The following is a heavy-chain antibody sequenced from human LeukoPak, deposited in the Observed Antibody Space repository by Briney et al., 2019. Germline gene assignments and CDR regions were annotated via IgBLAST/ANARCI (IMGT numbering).Heavy chain of an antibody. J-gene: IGHJ4*02. Sequence: GGSLRLSCAASGFTFSSYSMNWVRQAPGKGLEWVSSISGSNSYIYYADSMKGRFTISRDNAKNSLYLQMNSLRAEDTAVYYCARARYYDSSGYYYWGQGTLVTVSS. V-gene: IGHV3-21*01. CDR2: ISGSNSYI. CDR1: GFTFSSYS. D-gene: IGHD3-22*01. CDR3: ARARYYDSSGYYY.